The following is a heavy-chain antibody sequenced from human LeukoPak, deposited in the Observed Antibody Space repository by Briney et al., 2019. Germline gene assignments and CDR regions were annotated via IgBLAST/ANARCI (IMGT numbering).Heavy chain of an antibody. D-gene: IGHD6-13*01. V-gene: IGHV3-11*01. CDR1: GFSFSDSY. CDR2: ISSSGGTI. J-gene: IGHJ4*02. Sequence: GGSLRLSCAASGFSFSDSYMTWIRQAPGEGLEWVSYISSSGGTIYYTDSVRGRFTISRDNAKNSLYLQMNSLRAEDTAVYYCARDPRDSSSWFYFDYWGQGTLVTVSS. CDR3: ARDPRDSSSWFYFDY.